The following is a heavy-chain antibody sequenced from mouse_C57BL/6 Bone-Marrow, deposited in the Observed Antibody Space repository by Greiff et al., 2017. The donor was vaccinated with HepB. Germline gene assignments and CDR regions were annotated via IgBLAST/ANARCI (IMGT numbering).Heavy chain of an antibody. CDR2: IYPGDGDT. Sequence: VQRVESGPELVKPGASVKLSCKASGYAFSSSWMNWVKQRPGKGLEWIGRIYPGDGDTNYNGKLKGKATLTADKSSSTAYMQLSSLTSEDSAVYFCARWTTGVAKGAMDYWGQGTSVTVSS. V-gene: IGHV1-82*01. CDR3: ARWTTGVAKGAMDY. D-gene: IGHD1-1*01. J-gene: IGHJ4*01. CDR1: GYAFSSSW.